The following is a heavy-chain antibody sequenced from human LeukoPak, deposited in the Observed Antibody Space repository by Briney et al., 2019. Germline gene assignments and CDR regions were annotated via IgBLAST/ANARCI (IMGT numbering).Heavy chain of an antibody. V-gene: IGHV1-2*02. Sequence: ASVKVSCKASGYTFTGYYMHWVQQAPGQGLERMGWINPNSGGTNYAQKFQGRVTMTRDTSISTAYMELSRLRSDDTAVYYCARVVAAAGTNWFDPWGQGTLVTVSS. J-gene: IGHJ5*02. D-gene: IGHD6-13*01. CDR2: INPNSGGT. CDR3: ARVVAAAGTNWFDP. CDR1: GYTFTGYY.